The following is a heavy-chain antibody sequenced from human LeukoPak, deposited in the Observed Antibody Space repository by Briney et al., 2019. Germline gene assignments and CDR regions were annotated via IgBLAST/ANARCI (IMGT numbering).Heavy chain of an antibody. J-gene: IGHJ4*02. CDR3: ARSDIVATLYYFDY. D-gene: IGHD2-15*01. Sequence: PGGSLRLSCAASGFTFSDYYMSWIRQAPRKGLEWVSYISSSGSTIYYADSVKGRFTISRDNAKNTLYLQMNSLRAEDTAVYYCARSDIVATLYYFDYWGQGTLVTVSS. CDR2: ISSSGSTI. V-gene: IGHV3-11*04. CDR1: GFTFSDYY.